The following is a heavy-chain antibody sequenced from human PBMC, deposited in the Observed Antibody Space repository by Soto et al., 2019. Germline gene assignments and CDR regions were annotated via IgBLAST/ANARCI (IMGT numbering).Heavy chain of an antibody. CDR1: GFTFSSYS. CDR2: ISSSSSYI. J-gene: IGHJ4*02. D-gene: IGHD5-12*01. CDR3: ARVEMATRGIDY. Sequence: ESGGGLVKPGGSLRLSCAASGFTFSSYSMNWVRQAPGKGLEWVSSISSSSSYIYYADSVKGRFTISRDNAKNSLYLQINSLRAEDTAVYYCARVEMATRGIDYWGQGTLVTVSS. V-gene: IGHV3-21*01.